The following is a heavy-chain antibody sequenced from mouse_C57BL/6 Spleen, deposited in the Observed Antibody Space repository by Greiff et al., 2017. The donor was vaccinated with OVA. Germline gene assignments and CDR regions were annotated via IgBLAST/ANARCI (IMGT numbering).Heavy chain of an antibody. CDR3: ARDELLQGYFDV. CDR1: GFTFSDFY. CDR2: SRNKANDYTT. Sequence: EVKLVESGGGLVQSGRSLRLSCATSGFTFSDFYMEWVRQAPGKGLEWIAASRNKANDYTTEYSASVKGRFIVSRDTSQSILYLQMNALRAEDTAIYYCARDELLQGYFDVWGTGTTVTVSS. V-gene: IGHV7-1*01. J-gene: IGHJ1*03. D-gene: IGHD1-1*01.